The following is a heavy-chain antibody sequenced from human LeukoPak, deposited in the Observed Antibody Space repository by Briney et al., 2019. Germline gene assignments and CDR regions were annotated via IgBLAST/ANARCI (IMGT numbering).Heavy chain of an antibody. J-gene: IGHJ4*02. CDR3: VSYRLRVY. D-gene: IGHD3-16*01. V-gene: IGHV5-51*01. CDR1: GYSFTSYW. CDR2: IYPGDSDT. Sequence: GESLKISCKGSGYSFTSYWIGWVRQMPGKGLEWMGIIYPGDSDTRYSPSFQGQVTISADTTITPAYLQCSSLKASDTAMYYCVSYRLRVYWGQGTLVASPQ.